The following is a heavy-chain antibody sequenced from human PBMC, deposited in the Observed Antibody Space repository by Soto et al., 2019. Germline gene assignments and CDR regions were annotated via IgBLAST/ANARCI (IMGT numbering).Heavy chain of an antibody. J-gene: IGHJ4*02. CDR1: GGSVSIGSYY. CDR3: ARGVAAAGTAYFDY. V-gene: IGHV4-61*01. CDR2: IYYSGST. D-gene: IGHD6-13*01. Sequence: QVQLQESGPGRVKPSETLSLTCTVSGGSVSIGSYYWSWIRQPPGKGLEWIGYIYYSGSTNYNPSLKSRVTISVDTSKNQFSLKLSSVTAADTAVYYCARGVAAAGTAYFDYWGQGTLVTVSS.